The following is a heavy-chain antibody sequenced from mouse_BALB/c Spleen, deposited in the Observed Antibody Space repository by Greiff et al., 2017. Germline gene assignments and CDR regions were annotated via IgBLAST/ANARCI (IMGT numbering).Heavy chain of an antibody. D-gene: IGHD4-1*02. CDR2: IYPGDGDT. CDR1: GYAFSSYW. V-gene: IGHV1-80*01. J-gene: IGHJ2*01. Sequence: VQLQQSGAELVRPGSSVKISCKASGYAFSSYWMNWVKQRPGQGLEWVGQIYPGDGDTNNNGKFKGKATLTADKSSSTAYMQLSSLTSEDSAVSFCAVAQLVPLYFDYWGQGTTLTVSS. CDR3: AVAQLVPLYFDY.